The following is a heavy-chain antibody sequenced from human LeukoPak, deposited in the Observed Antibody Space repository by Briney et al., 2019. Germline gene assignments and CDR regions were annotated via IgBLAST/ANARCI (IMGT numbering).Heavy chain of an antibody. V-gene: IGHV1-18*01. CDR1: GYTFTSYG. CDR2: ISGYNGYT. J-gene: IGHJ6*02. D-gene: IGHD3-22*01. CDR3: ARTYDSSGYYYYGMDV. Sequence: ASVKVSCKASGYTFTSYGISWVRQAPGQGLEWMGRISGYNGYTNYAQKLQVRVTMTTDTSTSTAYMELRSLRSDDTAVYYCARTYDSSGYYYYGMDVWGQGTTVTVSS.